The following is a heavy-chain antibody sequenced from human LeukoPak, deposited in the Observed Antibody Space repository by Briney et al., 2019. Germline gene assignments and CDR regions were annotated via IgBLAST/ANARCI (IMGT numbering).Heavy chain of an antibody. CDR3: AKATRYCSSTSCPRDI. D-gene: IGHD2-2*01. Sequence: PGGSLRLSCAASGFTFSSYSMNWVRQAPGKGLEWVSSISSSSSYIYYADSVKGRFTISRDNAKNSLYLQMNSLRADDTAVYYCAKATRYCSSTSCPRDIWGRGTMVTVSS. V-gene: IGHV3-21*04. CDR1: GFTFSSYS. CDR2: ISSSSSYI. J-gene: IGHJ3*02.